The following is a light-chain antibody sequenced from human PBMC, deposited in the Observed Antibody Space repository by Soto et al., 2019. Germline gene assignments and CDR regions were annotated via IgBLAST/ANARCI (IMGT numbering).Light chain of an antibody. CDR2: RTF. CDR3: QQFSSSPLT. CDR1: QSISSSY. Sequence: ELVLTQSPGTLSLSPGERATLSCRASQSISSSYLAWYQQKPGQPPRLLLYRTFSTATGIPDRFSGSGSGTDFTLTISRLEPEDFAVYFCQQFSSSPLTFGGGTKVDIK. V-gene: IGKV3-20*01. J-gene: IGKJ4*01.